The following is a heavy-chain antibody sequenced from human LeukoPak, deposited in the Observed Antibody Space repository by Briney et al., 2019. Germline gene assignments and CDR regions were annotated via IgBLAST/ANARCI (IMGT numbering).Heavy chain of an antibody. CDR3: AKQKRSLPYGGAFDI. Sequence: GGSLRLSCAASGFTFSSYSMNWVRQAPGKGLEWVSSISSSSSYIYYADSVKGRFTISRDNSKNTLYLQMNSLRAEDTAVYYCAKQKRSLPYGGAFDIWGQGTMVTVSS. CDR1: GFTFSSYS. J-gene: IGHJ3*02. V-gene: IGHV3-21*04. D-gene: IGHD3-16*01. CDR2: ISSSSSYI.